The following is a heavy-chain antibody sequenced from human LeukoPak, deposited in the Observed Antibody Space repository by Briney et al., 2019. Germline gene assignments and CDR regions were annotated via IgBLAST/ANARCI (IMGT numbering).Heavy chain of an antibody. V-gene: IGHV1-2*02. CDR3: ARGLYSNYVLGFDY. J-gene: IGHJ4*02. D-gene: IGHD4-11*01. Sequence: GASVKVSCKASGYTFTSYYMHWVRQAPGQGLEWMGWINPNSGGTNYAQKFQGRVTMTRDTSISTAYMELSRLRSDDTAVYYCARGLYSNYVLGFDYWGQGTLVTVSS. CDR1: GYTFTSYY. CDR2: INPNSGGT.